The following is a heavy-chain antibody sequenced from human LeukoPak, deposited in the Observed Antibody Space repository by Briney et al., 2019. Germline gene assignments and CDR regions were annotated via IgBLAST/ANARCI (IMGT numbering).Heavy chain of an antibody. D-gene: IGHD3-3*01. V-gene: IGHV4-59*01. J-gene: IGHJ2*01. CDR3: ARDKGWSSYWYFDL. CDR2: IYYSAST. CDR1: GGSISSYY. Sequence: NPTETLSLTCTVSGGSISSYYWSSIRQPPGKGLEWIGSIYYSASTNYNPSLKSRVTISVDTSKNQFSLKLSSVTAADTAVYYCARDKGWSSYWYFDLWGGGTLVTVSS.